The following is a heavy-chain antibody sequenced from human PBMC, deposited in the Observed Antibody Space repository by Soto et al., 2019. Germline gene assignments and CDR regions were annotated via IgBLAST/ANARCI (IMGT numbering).Heavy chain of an antibody. CDR1: GFTFSSYA. J-gene: IGHJ5*02. V-gene: IGHV3-33*08. Sequence: QTGGSLRLSCSASGFTFSSYAMHWVRQAPGKGLEWVAVIWYDGSNKYYADSVKGRFTISRDNSKNTLYLQMNSLRAEDTAVYYCARDGGCRDGYTVGCNWFDPWGQGTLVTVSS. CDR2: IWYDGSNK. CDR3: ARDGGCRDGYTVGCNWFDP. D-gene: IGHD5-12*01.